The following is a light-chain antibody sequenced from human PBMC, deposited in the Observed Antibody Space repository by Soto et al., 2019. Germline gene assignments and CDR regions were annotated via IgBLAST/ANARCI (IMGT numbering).Light chain of an antibody. CDR2: AAT. CDR1: QSISIY. V-gene: IGKV1-39*01. CDR3: QQSYSTPQT. Sequence: DLPMTQSPSSLSASVGDRVTITCRASQSISIYLNWYHQKPGQAPKLLIYAATRLQSGVPSRFSGSESGTDFTLTISSLQPEDFATYYCQQSYSTPQTFGQGTKVEIK. J-gene: IGKJ1*01.